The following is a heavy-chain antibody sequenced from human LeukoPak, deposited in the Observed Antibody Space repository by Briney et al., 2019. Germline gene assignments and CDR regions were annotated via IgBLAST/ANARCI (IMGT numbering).Heavy chain of an antibody. Sequence: SSETLSLTCTVSGDSISSYYWNWIRQFPGKGLEWIGYIYRTVNTDYNPSLKSRVSISVDTPKTQFSLKLHSVPAADTAVYYCARQPNEPAIAVPKRGPGNWYFDLWGRGTLITVSS. CDR2: IYRTVNT. CDR1: GDSISSYY. V-gene: IGHV4-59*08. D-gene: IGHD6-19*01. J-gene: IGHJ2*01. CDR3: ARQPNEPAIAVPKRGPGNWYFDL.